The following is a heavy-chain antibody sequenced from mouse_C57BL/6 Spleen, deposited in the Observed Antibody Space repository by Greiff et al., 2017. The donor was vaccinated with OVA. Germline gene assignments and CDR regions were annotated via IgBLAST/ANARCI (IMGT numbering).Heavy chain of an antibody. D-gene: IGHD1-1*01. CDR3: ARDYGDYYAMDY. J-gene: IGHJ4*01. CDR1: GYTFTSYW. CDR2: IYPGSGST. Sequence: QVQLKQPGAELVKPGASVKMSCKASGYTFTSYWITWVKPRPGQGLEWIGDIYPGSGSTNYNEKFKSKATLTVDTSSSTAYMQLSSLTSEDSAVYYCARDYGDYYAMDYWGQGTSVTVSS. V-gene: IGHV1-55*01.